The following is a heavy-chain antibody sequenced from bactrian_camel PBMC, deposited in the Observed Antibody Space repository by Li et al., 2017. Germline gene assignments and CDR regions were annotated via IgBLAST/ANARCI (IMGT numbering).Heavy chain of an antibody. Sequence: HVQLVESGGGSVQAGGSLRLSCSASGNPFGQYCMTWFRQASGKEREVVASISRAGGEIYKDSVRGRFTISRDGTKNTVYLQMNALKPEDTAMYYCAASRVIMTPAQALSTSSLFRFWGQGTQVTVS. J-gene: IGHJ4*01. CDR1: GNPFGQYC. CDR2: ISRAGGE. D-gene: IGHD3*01. CDR3: AASRVIMTPAQALSTSSLFRF. V-gene: IGHV3S53*01.